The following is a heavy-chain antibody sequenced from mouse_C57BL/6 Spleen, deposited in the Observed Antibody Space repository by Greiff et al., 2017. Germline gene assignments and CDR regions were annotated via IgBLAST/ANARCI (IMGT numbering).Heavy chain of an antibody. D-gene: IGHD6-5*01. CDR1: GYTFTSYG. J-gene: IGHJ4*01. V-gene: IGHV1-81*01. Sequence: VQLQQSGAELARPGASVKLSCKASGYTFTSYGISWVKQRTGQGLEWIGEIYPRSGNTYYNEKFKGKATLTADKSSSTAYMELRSLTSEDSAVYFCVSPKDAMDYWGQGTSVTVSS. CDR2: IYPRSGNT. CDR3: VSPKDAMDY.